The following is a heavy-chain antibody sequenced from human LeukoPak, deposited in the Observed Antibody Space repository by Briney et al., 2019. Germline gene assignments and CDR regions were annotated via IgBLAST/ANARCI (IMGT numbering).Heavy chain of an antibody. J-gene: IGHJ4*02. D-gene: IGHD4-23*01. V-gene: IGHV3-64*01. CDR1: GFTFSSYA. CDR2: ISSNGGST. CDR3: AGYGGNSF. Sequence: GGSLRLSCAASGFTFSSYAMHWVRQAPGKGLEYVSAISSNGGSTYYANSVKGRFTISRDNSKNTLYLQMNSLRVEDTAVYYCAGYGGNSFWGQGTLVTVSS.